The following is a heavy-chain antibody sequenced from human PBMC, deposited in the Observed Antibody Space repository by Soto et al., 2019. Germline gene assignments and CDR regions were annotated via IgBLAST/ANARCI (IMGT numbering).Heavy chain of an antibody. CDR3: ARGYCSGGSCYSVVRFDP. D-gene: IGHD2-15*01. CDR2: INHSGST. J-gene: IGHJ5*02. CDR1: GGSFSGYY. V-gene: IGHV4-34*01. Sequence: ASETLSLTCAVYGGSFSGYYWSWIRQPPGKGLEWIGEINHSGSTNYNPSLKSRVTISVDTSKNQFSLKLSSVTAADTAVYYCARGYCSGGSCYSVVRFDPWGQGTLVTVSS.